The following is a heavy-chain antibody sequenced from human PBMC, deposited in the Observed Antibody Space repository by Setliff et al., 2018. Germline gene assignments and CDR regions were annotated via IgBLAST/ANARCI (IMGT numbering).Heavy chain of an antibody. CDR1: GFTFTTAW. J-gene: IGHJ4*02. Sequence: GGSLRLSCAASGFTFTTAWMTWVRQAPGKGLEWVGRIKSNVDGGTAHYAAPVEGRFTISRDDSTNKLYLQMNSLKTEDTAVYYCARAVSISGYWHYDYWGQGTLVTVSS. CDR3: ARAVSISGYWHYDY. V-gene: IGHV3-15*01. D-gene: IGHD3-22*01. CDR2: IKSNVDGGTA.